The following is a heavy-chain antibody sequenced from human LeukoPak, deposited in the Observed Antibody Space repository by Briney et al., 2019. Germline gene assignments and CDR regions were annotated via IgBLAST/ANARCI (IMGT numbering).Heavy chain of an antibody. Sequence: GGSLRLSCAGSGFTFRSYWMHWVRQAPGRGLEWVANIKQDGSEKYYVDSVKGRFTISRDNANDSVYLQMNSLRAEDTAVYYCARRYFDWFLGAGGSLDVWGQGTMVTVSS. CDR3: ARRYFDWFLGAGGSLDV. CDR1: GFTFRSYW. CDR2: IKQDGSEK. J-gene: IGHJ3*01. D-gene: IGHD3-9*01. V-gene: IGHV3-7*01.